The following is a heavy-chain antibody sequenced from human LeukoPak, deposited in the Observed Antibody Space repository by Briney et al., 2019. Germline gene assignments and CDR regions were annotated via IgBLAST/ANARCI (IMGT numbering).Heavy chain of an antibody. CDR2: VYTSGST. CDR1: GGSISSDNYS. CDR3: ARAPGGYGSGSRGAFDI. V-gene: IGHV4-61*02. J-gene: IGHJ3*02. D-gene: IGHD3-10*01. Sequence: PSETLSLTCTVSGGSISSDNYSWSWIRQPAGKGLEWIGRVYTSGSTNYNPSLKSRVTISVDTSKNQFSLKLSSVTAADTAVYYCARAPGGYGSGSRGAFDIWGQGTMVTVSS.